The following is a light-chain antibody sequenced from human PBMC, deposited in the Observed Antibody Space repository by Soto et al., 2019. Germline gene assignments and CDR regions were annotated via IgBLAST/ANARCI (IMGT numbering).Light chain of an antibody. CDR2: EAS. J-gene: IGKJ1*01. CDR3: QQYNTDSRAWA. V-gene: IGKV1-5*03. CDR1: HTISGR. Sequence: DSMMTQSPSTLSDSIGDRVNITCRASHTISGRLAWYQLKPGEAPKLLISEASTLQWGVPSRFSGSGFGTEFTLTISSLQPDDFATYFCQQYNTDSRAWAFGQGTKVDIK.